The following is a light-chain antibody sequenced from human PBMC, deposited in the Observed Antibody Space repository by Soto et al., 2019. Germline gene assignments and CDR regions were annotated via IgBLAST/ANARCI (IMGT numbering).Light chain of an antibody. CDR3: SAWDDSLNGVV. J-gene: IGLJ2*01. CDR1: DSNIGSNT. Sequence: QSVLTQLPSASGTPGQRVTISCSGSDSNIGSNTVNWYQQVPGAAPRLLIYSINQRPSGVPDRFSGSKSGTSASLAISGLQSEDEADYYCSAWDDSLNGVVFGGGTKLTV. CDR2: SIN. V-gene: IGLV1-44*01.